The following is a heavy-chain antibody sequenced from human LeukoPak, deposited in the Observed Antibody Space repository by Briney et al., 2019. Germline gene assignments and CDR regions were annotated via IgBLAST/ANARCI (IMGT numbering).Heavy chain of an antibody. CDR1: GGSISSTSYY. Sequence: PSETRSLTCTASGGSISSTSYYWGWVRQPPGRGLEWIGVIIYSGNTKYNPSLKSRVTISVDTTKNQCSLKLTSVTAADTAVYFCVRHFRSSGYVVDLWGQGTLVTVSS. CDR2: IIYSGNT. V-gene: IGHV4-39*01. D-gene: IGHD6-13*01. CDR3: VRHFRSSGYVVDL. J-gene: IGHJ5*02.